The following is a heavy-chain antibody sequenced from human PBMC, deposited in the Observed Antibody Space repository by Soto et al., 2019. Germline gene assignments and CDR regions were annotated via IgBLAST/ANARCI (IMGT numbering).Heavy chain of an antibody. CDR1: GFTFSSYS. CDR2: ISSSSSYI. D-gene: IGHD5-18*01. J-gene: IGHJ6*02. Sequence: PGGSLRLSCAASGFTFSSYSMNWVRQAPGKGLEWVSSISSSSSYIYYADSVKGRFTISRDNAKNSLFLQMNSLRAEDTAVYYCARAGMEYSYFSPYYYGMDVWGQGTTVTVSS. CDR3: ARAGMEYSYFSPYYYGMDV. V-gene: IGHV3-21*01.